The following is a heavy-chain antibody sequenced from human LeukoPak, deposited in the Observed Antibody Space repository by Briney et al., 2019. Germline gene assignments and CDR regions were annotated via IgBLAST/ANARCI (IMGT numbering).Heavy chain of an antibody. V-gene: IGHV4-4*07. CDR1: GGSVSSYY. Sequence: PSETLSLTCTVSGGSVSSYYWSWIRQPAGKGLEWIGRIYTSGSTNYNPSLKSRVTMSVDTSKNQFSLKLSSVTAADTAAYYCARAALDSSGYSLFDYWGQGTLVTVSS. D-gene: IGHD3-22*01. J-gene: IGHJ4*02. CDR2: IYTSGST. CDR3: ARAALDSSGYSLFDY.